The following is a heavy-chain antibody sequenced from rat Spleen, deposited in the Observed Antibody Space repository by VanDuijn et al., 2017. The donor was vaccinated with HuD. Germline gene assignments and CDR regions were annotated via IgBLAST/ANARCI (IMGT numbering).Heavy chain of an antibody. CDR3: ASPPLFDY. CDR2: ISYEGSST. D-gene: IGHD3-5*01. Sequence: EVQLVESGGGLVQPGRSLKLSCAASGFTFSDYYMAWVRQAPKKGLEWVASISYEGSSTYYGDSLQGRFTISRDNAKSTLYLQMNSLRSEDTATYYCASPPLFDYWGQGVMVTVSS. V-gene: IGHV5-22*01. J-gene: IGHJ2*01. CDR1: GFTFSDYY.